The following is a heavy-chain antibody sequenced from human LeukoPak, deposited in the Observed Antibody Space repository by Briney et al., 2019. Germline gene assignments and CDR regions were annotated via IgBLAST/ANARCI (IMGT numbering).Heavy chain of an antibody. V-gene: IGHV3-30*02. CDR3: AKDEAAAGVDFDY. Sequence: GGSLRLSCAASGFTLSSYWMTWVRQAPGKGLEWVAFIRSDGSVKYYADSVRGRFTISRDNSKNTLYLQMNSLRAEDTAVYYCAKDEAAAGVDFDYWGQGTLVTVYS. D-gene: IGHD6-13*01. CDR2: IRSDGSVK. J-gene: IGHJ4*02. CDR1: GFTLSSYW.